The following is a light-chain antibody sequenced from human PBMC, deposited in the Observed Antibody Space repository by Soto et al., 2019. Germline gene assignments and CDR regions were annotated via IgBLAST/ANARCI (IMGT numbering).Light chain of an antibody. V-gene: IGKV1-5*03. CDR1: QSISSW. CDR3: QQYKSYSQT. CDR2: KAP. J-gene: IGKJ1*01. Sequence: DIQMTQSPSTLSASVGDRVTITCRASQSISSWLAWYQQKPGKAPKLLIYKAPSLESGVPSRFSGSGSGTEFTLTISSLQPDDFATYYCQQYKSYSQTFGQGTKVEIK.